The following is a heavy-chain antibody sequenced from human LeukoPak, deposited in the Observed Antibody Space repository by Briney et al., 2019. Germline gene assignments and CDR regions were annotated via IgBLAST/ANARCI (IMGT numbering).Heavy chain of an antibody. CDR2: ISDSGGST. CDR3: ANGLRSSKYFDY. Sequence: GGSLRLSCAASGFTFSSYAMSWVRQAPGKGLEWVSAISDSGGSTYYADSVKGRFTISRDNSKNTLYLQMNSLRTEDTAVYYCANGLRSSKYFDYWGQGTLVTVSS. V-gene: IGHV3-23*01. J-gene: IGHJ4*02. D-gene: IGHD5-12*01. CDR1: GFTFSSYA.